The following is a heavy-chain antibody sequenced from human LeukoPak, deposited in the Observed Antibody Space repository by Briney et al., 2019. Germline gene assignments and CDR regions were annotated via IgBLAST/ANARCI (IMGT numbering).Heavy chain of an antibody. V-gene: IGHV3-9*01. CDR2: ISWNSGSI. Sequence: GRSLRLSCAASGFTFDDYAMPWVRQAPGKGLEWVSGISWNSGSIGYADSVKGRFTISRDNAKNSLYLQMNSLRAEDTAVYYCAKDLLYGSGSYWGQGTLVTVSS. CDR3: AKDLLYGSGSY. D-gene: IGHD3-10*01. J-gene: IGHJ4*02. CDR1: GFTFDDYA.